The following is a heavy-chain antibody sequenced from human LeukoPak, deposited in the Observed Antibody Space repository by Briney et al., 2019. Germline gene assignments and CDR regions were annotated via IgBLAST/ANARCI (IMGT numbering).Heavy chain of an antibody. J-gene: IGHJ4*02. D-gene: IGHD3-10*01. CDR2: IYYSGST. V-gene: IGHV4-39*07. CDR3: ARVGSYGSGSYYNDGFDY. CDR1: GGSISSSSYY. Sequence: PSETLSLTCTVSGGSISSSSYYWGWIRQPPGNGLEWIGSIYYSGSTYYNPSLKSRVTISVDTSKNQFSLKLSSVTAADTAVYYCARVGSYGSGSYYNDGFDYWGQGTLVTVSS.